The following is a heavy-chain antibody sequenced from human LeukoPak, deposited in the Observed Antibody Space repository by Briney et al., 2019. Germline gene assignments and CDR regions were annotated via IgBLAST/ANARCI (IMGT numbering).Heavy chain of an antibody. CDR2: IYYSGST. D-gene: IGHD3-9*01. J-gene: IGHJ6*02. V-gene: IGHV4-39*01. Sequence: PSETLSLTCTVSGGSISSSSYYWGWIRQPPGKGLEWIGSIYYSGSTYYNPFLKSRVTISVDTSKNQFSLKLSSVTAADTAVYYCARSVYDILTGYYPYGMDVWGQGTTVTVSS. CDR3: ARSVYDILTGYYPYGMDV. CDR1: GGSISSSSYY.